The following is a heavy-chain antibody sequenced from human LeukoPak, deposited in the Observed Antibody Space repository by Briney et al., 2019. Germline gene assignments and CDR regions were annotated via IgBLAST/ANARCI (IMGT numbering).Heavy chain of an antibody. J-gene: IGHJ4*02. CDR2: INPNSGGT. V-gene: IGHV1-2*02. D-gene: IGHD4-23*01. Sequence: GASVKVSCKASGYTFTAYYIRWVRQAPGQGLEWMGWINPNSGGTEYAQKFQGRVTLTRDTSISTAYMELSRLSSVSAADTAVYFCASYAVVTDYYFDSWGQGTRVTVSS. CDR3: ASYAVVTDYYFDS. CDR1: GYTFTAYY.